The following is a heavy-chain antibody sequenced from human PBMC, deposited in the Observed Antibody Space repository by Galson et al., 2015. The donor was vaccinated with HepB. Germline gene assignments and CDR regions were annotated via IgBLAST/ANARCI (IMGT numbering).Heavy chain of an antibody. J-gene: IGHJ3*02. V-gene: IGHV3-33*01. D-gene: IGHD1-1*01. CDR2: IWYDGSNK. CDR3: ARDQNANAFDI. CDR1: GFTFSSYG. Sequence: LRLSYAASGFTFSSYGMHWVRQAPGKGLEWVAVIWYDGSNKYYADSVKGRFTISRDNSKNTLYLQMNSLRAEDTAVYYCARDQNANAFDIWGQGTMVTVSS.